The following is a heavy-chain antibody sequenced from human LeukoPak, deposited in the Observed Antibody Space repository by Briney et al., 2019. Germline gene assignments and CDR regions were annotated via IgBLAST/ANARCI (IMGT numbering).Heavy chain of an antibody. CDR2: INPSGGST. CDR3: ARGVHDAFDI. J-gene: IGHJ3*02. Sequence: ASVIVSCKASGYTFASYYMHWVRQAPGQGLEWMGVINPSGGSTSYAQKFQGRVTMTRDTSTSTVYMELSSLRSEDTAVYYCARGVHDAFDIWGQGTMVTVSS. CDR1: GYTFASYY. D-gene: IGHD4/OR15-4a*01. V-gene: IGHV1-46*01.